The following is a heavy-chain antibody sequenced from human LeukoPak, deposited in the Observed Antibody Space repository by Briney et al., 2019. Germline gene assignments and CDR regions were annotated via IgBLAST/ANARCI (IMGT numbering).Heavy chain of an antibody. J-gene: IGHJ6*03. V-gene: IGHV3-7*03. CDR2: IKGDGSTK. Sequence: GGSLRLSCAASGFTFSNYWMTWVRQAPGKGLEWVANIKGDGSTKYYVGSVEGRFTISRDNAKRSLYLQMNSLRAEDTAVYYCAKGDVLGHFYYYYMDVWGKGTTVTVSS. CDR3: AKGDVLGHFYYYYMDV. CDR1: GFTFSNYW. D-gene: IGHD3-16*01.